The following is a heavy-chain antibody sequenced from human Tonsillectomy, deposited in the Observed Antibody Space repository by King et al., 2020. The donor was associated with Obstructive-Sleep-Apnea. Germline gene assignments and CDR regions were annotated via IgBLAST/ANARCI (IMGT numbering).Heavy chain of an antibody. V-gene: IGHV3-53*04. CDR3: ARGWWSDDFWSGYHGFDI. D-gene: IGHD3-3*01. CDR1: GFSVRSDY. CDR2: IYSADST. J-gene: IGHJ3*02. Sequence: VQLVESGGALVQSGGSLRLSCAASGFSVRSDYIQLARQAPGEGGEWGSLIYSADSTYYEDSLKGRFTISRHSSTKTLYLQMNSLGVDDTAVYYCARGWWSDDFWSGYHGFDIWGQGTMVTVSS.